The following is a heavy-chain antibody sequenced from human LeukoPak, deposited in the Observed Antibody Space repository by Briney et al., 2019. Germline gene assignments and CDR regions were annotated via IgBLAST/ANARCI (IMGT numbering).Heavy chain of an antibody. CDR2: INPSGGST. J-gene: IGHJ2*01. CDR1: GYTFTNYY. Sequence: ASVKVSCKASGYTFTNYYMHWVRQAPGQGLEWMGIINPSGGSTGYAQKFQGRVTVTRDTSTSTVYMELSSLRSEDTAVYYCARDRMIPNWYFDLWGRGTLVTVSS. D-gene: IGHD3-22*01. V-gene: IGHV1-46*01. CDR3: ARDRMIPNWYFDL.